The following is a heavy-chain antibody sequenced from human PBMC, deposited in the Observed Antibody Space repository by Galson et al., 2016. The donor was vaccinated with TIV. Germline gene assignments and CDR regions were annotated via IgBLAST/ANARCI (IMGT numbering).Heavy chain of an antibody. J-gene: IGHJ3*02. D-gene: IGHD4-23*01. CDR2: IWYDGSNE. V-gene: IGHV3-33*01. CDR1: GFTFSSYD. CDR3: ARPYYGGQYWGAAFDI. Sequence: SLRLSCAASGFTFSSYDMHWVRQAPGKGLEWVASIWYDGSNEYYGDSVKGRFTISRDNSKSTLYLQMNSLRDEDTAVYYCARPYYGGQYWGAAFDIWGQGTMVTVSS.